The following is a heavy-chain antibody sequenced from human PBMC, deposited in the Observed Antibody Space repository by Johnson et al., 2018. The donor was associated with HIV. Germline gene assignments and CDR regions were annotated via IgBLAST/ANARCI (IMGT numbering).Heavy chain of an antibody. D-gene: IGHD6-19*01. V-gene: IGHV3-23*04. CDR2: ISGSGGST. CDR3: ARVRYSIGWPIYAFAI. CDR1: GFTFSSYA. Sequence: MQLVESGGGLVQPGGSLRLSCAASGFTFSSYAMSWVRQAPGKGLEWVSAISGSGGSTYYADSVKGRFTISRDNSKNTLYLQMNSLRAEDTAVYYCARVRYSIGWPIYAFAIWGQGTVVIVSS. J-gene: IGHJ3*02.